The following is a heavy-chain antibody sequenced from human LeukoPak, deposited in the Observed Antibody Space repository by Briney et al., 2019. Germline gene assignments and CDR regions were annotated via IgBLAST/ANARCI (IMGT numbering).Heavy chain of an antibody. V-gene: IGHV3-21*01. D-gene: IGHD2-2*01. CDR1: GFTFSSYS. CDR2: IGSRGTHI. J-gene: IGHJ3*02. CDR3: ARERYSTIQNDALDI. Sequence: GGSLRLSCAASGFTFSSYSMNWVRQAPGKGLEWVASIGSRGTHIYYADSMKGRFTISRDNAKDSLFLQMNSLRAEDTAVYYCARERYSTIQNDALDIWGQGTMVTVSS.